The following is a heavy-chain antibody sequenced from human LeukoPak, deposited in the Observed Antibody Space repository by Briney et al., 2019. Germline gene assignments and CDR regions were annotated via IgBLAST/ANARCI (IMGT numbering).Heavy chain of an antibody. CDR1: GGLISNSFYN. V-gene: IGHV4-39*07. CDR3: ARGRTYSSSWYVVDWFDP. D-gene: IGHD6-13*01. Sequence: SETLSLTCTVSGGLISNSFYNWAWLRHLPGKGLEWIGSIYYSGSTYYNPSLKSRVTISVDTSKNQFSLKLSSVTAADTAVYYCARGRTYSSSWYVVDWFDPWGQGTLVTVSS. J-gene: IGHJ5*02. CDR2: IYYSGST.